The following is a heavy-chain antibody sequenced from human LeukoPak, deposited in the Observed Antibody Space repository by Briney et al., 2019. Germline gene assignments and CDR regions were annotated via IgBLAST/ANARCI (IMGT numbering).Heavy chain of an antibody. CDR1: GGSFSGYY. J-gene: IGHJ4*02. V-gene: IGHV4-34*01. D-gene: IGHD6-13*01. Sequence: PSETLSLTCAVYGGSFSGYYWSWIRQPPGKGLEWIGEINHSGSTNYNPSLKSRVTISVDTSKNQFSLKLSSVTAADTAVYYCARGGRIAAAGIEFDYWGQGTLVTVSS. CDR3: ARGGRIAAAGIEFDY. CDR2: INHSGST.